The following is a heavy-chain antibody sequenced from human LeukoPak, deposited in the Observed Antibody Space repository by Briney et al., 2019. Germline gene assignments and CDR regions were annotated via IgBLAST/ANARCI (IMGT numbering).Heavy chain of an antibody. Sequence: GGSLRLSCAASGFTFSSYSMNWVRQAPGKGLEWVSYISSSSSTIYYADSVEGRFTISRDNAKNSLYLQMNSLRAEDTAVYYCARDKGRGWYRFDYWGQGTLVTVSS. V-gene: IGHV3-48*01. CDR3: ARDKGRGWYRFDY. D-gene: IGHD6-19*01. J-gene: IGHJ4*02. CDR1: GFTFSSYS. CDR2: ISSSSSTI.